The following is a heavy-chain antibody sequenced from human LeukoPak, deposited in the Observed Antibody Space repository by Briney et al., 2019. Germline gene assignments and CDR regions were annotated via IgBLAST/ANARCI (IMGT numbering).Heavy chain of an antibody. CDR1: GFTFSDHY. CDR3: ARGPTTVTRAFDY. J-gene: IGHJ4*02. Sequence: GGSLRLSCAASGFTFSDHYIDWVRQAPGKGLEWVSSISSTSSTIYYADSVKGRFTISGDNAKNSLYLQMNSLRAEDTAVYYCARGPTTVTRAFDYWGQGTLVTVSS. V-gene: IGHV3-11*01. CDR2: ISSTSSTI. D-gene: IGHD4-17*01.